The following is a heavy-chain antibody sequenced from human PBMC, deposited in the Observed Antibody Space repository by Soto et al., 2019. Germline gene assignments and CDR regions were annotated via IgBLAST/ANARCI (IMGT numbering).Heavy chain of an antibody. Sequence: GESLKISCQASGYSFTAYWITWVRPMPGKGLEWMATIDPTDSYVDYSPSFRGPVTFSVDRSITTVYLQWNSLKASDSAMYFCTRRASSSFYHFDFWGQGALVTVSS. CDR1: GYSFTAYW. J-gene: IGHJ4*02. V-gene: IGHV5-10-1*01. CDR2: IDPTDSYV. D-gene: IGHD2-2*01. CDR3: TRRASSSFYHFDF.